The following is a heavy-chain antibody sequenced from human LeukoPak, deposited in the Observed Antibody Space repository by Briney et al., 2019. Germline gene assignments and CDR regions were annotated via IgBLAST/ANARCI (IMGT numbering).Heavy chain of an antibody. D-gene: IGHD1-1*01. Sequence: ASVKVSCKASGYTFSDYFMHWVRQAPGQGLEWMGWINPNSGGTNYAQKFQGRVTMTRDTSISTAYMELSRLTSDDTAAYYCAREQPPWGQGTLVTVSS. CDR1: GYTFSDYF. V-gene: IGHV1-2*02. CDR3: AREQPP. J-gene: IGHJ4*02. CDR2: INPNSGGT.